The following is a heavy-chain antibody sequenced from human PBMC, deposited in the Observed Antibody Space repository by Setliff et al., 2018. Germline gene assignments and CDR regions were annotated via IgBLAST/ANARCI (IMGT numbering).Heavy chain of an antibody. V-gene: IGHV3-7*03. CDR2: INQDGSEK. CDR1: GFIFSSYW. J-gene: IGHJ4*02. CDR3: ARDKDHIRGFDY. Sequence: PGGSLRLSCAGSGFIFSSYWMSWVRQAPGKGLEWVASINQDGSEKYYVDSVKGRFTISRDSARNSLYLHMNSLRDEDTAVYFCARDKDHIRGFDYWGRGALVTVSS. D-gene: IGHD3-10*01.